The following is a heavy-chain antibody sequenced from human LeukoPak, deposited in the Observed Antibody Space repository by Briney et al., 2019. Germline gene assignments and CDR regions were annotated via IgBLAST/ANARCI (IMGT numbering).Heavy chain of an antibody. CDR3: VRGGESTWS. J-gene: IGHJ5*02. D-gene: IGHD2-15*01. V-gene: IGHV3-21*01. CDR1: GFTFNTYS. CDR2: ISRGSSYI. Sequence: GGSLRLSCAASGFTFNTYSMNWVRQAPGKGLEWVSSISRGSSYIFYADSVKGRFTISRDNAKNSLYLQLNSLRAEDTAVYYCVRGGESTWSWGQGTLVTVSS.